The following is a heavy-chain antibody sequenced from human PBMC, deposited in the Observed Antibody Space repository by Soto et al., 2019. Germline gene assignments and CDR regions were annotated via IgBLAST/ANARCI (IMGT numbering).Heavy chain of an antibody. CDR1: GFSFSSLA. V-gene: IGHV3-23*01. CDR2: ISGRGVDT. Sequence: GGSLRLSCAASGFSFSSLAMSWVRQAPGKGLEWVSSISGRGVDTLYADSVKGRFTISRDNSKNTLYLQMNSLRAEDTAVYYCAKIVHIFTPQPFDYWGQGTLVTVSS. J-gene: IGHJ4*02. CDR3: AKIVHIFTPQPFDY. D-gene: IGHD5-12*01.